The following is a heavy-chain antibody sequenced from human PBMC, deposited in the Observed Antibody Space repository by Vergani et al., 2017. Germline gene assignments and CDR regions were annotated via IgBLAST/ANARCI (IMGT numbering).Heavy chain of an antibody. J-gene: IGHJ5*02. Sequence: QVQLQESGPGLVKPSQTLSLTCTVSGGSISSGDYYWSWIRQPPGKGLEWIGYIYYSGSTYYNPSLKSRVTIAVDTSKNQFSLKLSSVTAADTAVYYCARVGYYYGSGSYYNVMGKWFDPWGQGTLVTGSS. CDR3: ARVGYYYGSGSYYNVMGKWFDP. V-gene: IGHV4-30-4*01. CDR2: IYYSGST. D-gene: IGHD3-10*01. CDR1: GGSISSGDYY.